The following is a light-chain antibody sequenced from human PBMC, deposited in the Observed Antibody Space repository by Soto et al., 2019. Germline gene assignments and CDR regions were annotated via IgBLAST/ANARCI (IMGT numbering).Light chain of an antibody. J-gene: IGKJ4*01. V-gene: IGKV3-15*01. Sequence: EIVMTQSPATLSVSPGERATLSCRASQSVSSNLAWYQQKPGQAPRLLIYGASTRATGIPARFSGSGSGTEFTLTISSLQSEDFAVYYCKQYNNWPTEAQTFGGVTKVEIX. CDR3: KQYNNWPTEAQT. CDR2: GAS. CDR1: QSVSSN.